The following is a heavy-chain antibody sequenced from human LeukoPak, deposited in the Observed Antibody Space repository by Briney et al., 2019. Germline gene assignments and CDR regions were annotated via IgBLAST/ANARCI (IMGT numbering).Heavy chain of an antibody. CDR2: INPSGGST. CDR3: ARTSAGCSGGSCYYDY. J-gene: IGHJ4*02. Sequence: ASVKVSCKASGYTFTCYYMHWVRQAPGQGLEWMGIINPSGGSTSYAQKFQGRVTMTRDTSTSTVYMELSSLRSEDTAVYYCARTSAGCSGGSCYYDYWGQGTLVTVSS. D-gene: IGHD2-15*01. CDR1: GYTFTCYY. V-gene: IGHV1-46*01.